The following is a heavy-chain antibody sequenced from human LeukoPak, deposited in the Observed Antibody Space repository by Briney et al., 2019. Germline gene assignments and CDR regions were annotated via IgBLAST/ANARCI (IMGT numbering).Heavy chain of an antibody. D-gene: IGHD3-3*01. Sequence: PGGSLRLSCAASGFTFSSYAMSWVRQAPGKGLEWVSAISGSGGSTYYADSVKGRFTISRDNSKNTLYLQMNSLRAEDTAVYYCAKDNTIFGVVITVDYWGQGTLVTVSS. J-gene: IGHJ4*02. CDR2: ISGSGGST. V-gene: IGHV3-23*01. CDR1: GFTFSSYA. CDR3: AKDNTIFGVVITVDY.